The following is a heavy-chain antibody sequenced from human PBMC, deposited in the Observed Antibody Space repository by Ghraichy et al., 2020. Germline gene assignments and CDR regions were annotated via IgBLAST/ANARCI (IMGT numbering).Heavy chain of an antibody. CDR2: INHSGST. J-gene: IGHJ2*01. CDR1: GGSFSGYY. Sequence: SETLSLTCAVYGGSFSGYYWSWIRQPPGKGLEWIGEINHSGSTNYNPSLKSRVTISVDTSKNQFSLKLSSVTAADTAVYYCARGGDYYDSSGYYPWYFDLWGRGTLVTVSS. V-gene: IGHV4-34*01. CDR3: ARGGDYYDSSGYYPWYFDL. D-gene: IGHD3-22*01.